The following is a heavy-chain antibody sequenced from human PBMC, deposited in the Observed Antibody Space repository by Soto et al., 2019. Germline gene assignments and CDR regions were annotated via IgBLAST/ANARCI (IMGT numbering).Heavy chain of an antibody. D-gene: IGHD3-3*01. V-gene: IGHV3-49*03. CDR3: TRVHYDFWSGYYTGFLGYFDY. J-gene: IGHJ4*02. Sequence: QPGGSLRLSCTASGFTFGDYAMSWFRQAPGKGLEWVGFIRSKAYGGTTEYAASVKGRFTISRDDSKSIAYLQMNSLKTEDTAVYYCTRVHYDFWSGYYTGFLGYFDYWGQGTLVTVSS. CDR2: IRSKAYGGTT. CDR1: GFTFGDYA.